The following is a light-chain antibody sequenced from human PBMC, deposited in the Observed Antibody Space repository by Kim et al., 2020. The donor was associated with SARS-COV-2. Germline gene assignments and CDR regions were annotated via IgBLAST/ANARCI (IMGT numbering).Light chain of an antibody. Sequence: EVVLTQSPATLSLSPGETATLSCRASQSVSTLLAWYQQKPGQAPRLLIYDASKRATGIPARFSGSGSGTDFTLTISSLEPEDIAVYYCQHRSNWPLTFGGGTKVEIK. CDR2: DAS. J-gene: IGKJ4*01. CDR3: QHRSNWPLT. V-gene: IGKV3-11*01. CDR1: QSVSTL.